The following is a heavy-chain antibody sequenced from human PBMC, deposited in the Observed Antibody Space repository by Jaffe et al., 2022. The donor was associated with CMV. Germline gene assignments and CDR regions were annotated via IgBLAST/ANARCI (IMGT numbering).Heavy chain of an antibody. CDR2: ITTSSGYT. CDR1: GFSFSSYS. D-gene: IGHD3-10*01. Sequence: EVQLVESGGGLVRPGGSLRLSCAASGFSFSSYSMNWVRQAPGKGLEWVSSITTSSGYTYYADSVKGRFTISRDNAKNSVYLQMSSLRVEDTAVYYCARFTFSGSRLTSDYWGRGTLVTVSS. CDR3: ARFTFSGSRLTSDY. J-gene: IGHJ4*02. V-gene: IGHV3-21*01.